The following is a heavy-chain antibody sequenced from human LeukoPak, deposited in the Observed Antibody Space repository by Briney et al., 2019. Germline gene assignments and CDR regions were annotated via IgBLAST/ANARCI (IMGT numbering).Heavy chain of an antibody. V-gene: IGHV1-69*01. D-gene: IGHD2-2*02. J-gene: IGHJ6*03. CDR1: GGTFSSYA. CDR2: IIPIFGTA. Sequence: ASVKVSCKASGGTFSSYAISWVRQAPGQGLEWMGGIIPIFGTANYAQKFQGRVTITADESTSTAYMELSSLRSEDTAVYYCAREFGYCSSTSCYTGGDYYYYYYMDVWGKGTTVTVSS. CDR3: AREFGYCSSTSCYTGGDYYYYYYMDV.